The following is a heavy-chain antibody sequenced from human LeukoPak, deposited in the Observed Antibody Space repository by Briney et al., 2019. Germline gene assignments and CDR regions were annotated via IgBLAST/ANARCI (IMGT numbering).Heavy chain of an antibody. CDR1: GGTFSSYA. CDR3: ARDRGPSRNYYYYGMDV. J-gene: IGHJ6*04. D-gene: IGHD5-24*01. Sequence: EASVKASCKASGGTFSSYAISWVRPAPRQGLEWMGRIIPIFGIANYAQKLQGRVTMTTDTSTSTAYMELRRLRSDDTAVYYCARDRGPSRNYYYYGMDVWGKGTTVTVSS. CDR2: IIPIFGIA. V-gene: IGHV1-69*04.